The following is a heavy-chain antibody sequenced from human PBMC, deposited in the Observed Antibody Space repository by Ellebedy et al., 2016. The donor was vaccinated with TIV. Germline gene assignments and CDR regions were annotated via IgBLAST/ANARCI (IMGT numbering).Heavy chain of an antibody. J-gene: IGHJ6*02. CDR2: ISGSGGST. CDR1: GFTFNIYA. D-gene: IGHD4-17*01. V-gene: IGHV3-23*01. Sequence: GESLKISCAASGFTFNIYAMTWVRQAPGKGLEWVSGISGSGGSTYYADSVKGRFTISRDNSKNTLYLQMNSLRAEDTAVYYCAKNTGSGLDYGYYYYYGMDVWGQGTTVTVSS. CDR3: AKNTGSGLDYGYYYYYGMDV.